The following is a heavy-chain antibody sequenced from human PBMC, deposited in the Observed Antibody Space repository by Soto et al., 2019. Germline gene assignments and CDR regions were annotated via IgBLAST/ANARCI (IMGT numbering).Heavy chain of an antibody. CDR2: IYHSGST. Sequence: QVQLQESGPGLVKPSGTLSLTCAVSGGSISSSNWWSWVRQPPGKGLEWIGEIYHSGSTNYNPSLTSRVTISVDKSKNQFSLTLTSVTAADTAVYYCARYSSSHVFDYWGQGTLVTVSS. D-gene: IGHD6-13*01. CDR3: ARYSSSHVFDY. V-gene: IGHV4-4*02. CDR1: GGSISSSNW. J-gene: IGHJ4*02.